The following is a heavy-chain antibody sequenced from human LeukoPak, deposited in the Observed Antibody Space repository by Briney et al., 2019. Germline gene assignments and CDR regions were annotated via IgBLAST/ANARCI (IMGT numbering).Heavy chain of an antibody. J-gene: IGHJ4*02. CDR2: ISYDGSNK. D-gene: IGHD3-10*01. CDR3: ARDWRGSGSYYFDY. Sequence: PGRSLRLSCEASGFTFSSYAMHWVRQAPGKGLEWVAVISYDGSNKYYADSVKGRFTISRDNSKNTLYLQMNSLRAEDTAVYYCARDWRGSGSYYFDYWGQGTLVTVSS. V-gene: IGHV3-30*04. CDR1: GFTFSSYA.